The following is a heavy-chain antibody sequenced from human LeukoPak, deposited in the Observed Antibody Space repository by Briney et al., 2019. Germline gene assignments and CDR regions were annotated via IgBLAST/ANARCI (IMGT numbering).Heavy chain of an antibody. CDR1: GFTFSSYA. CDR2: ISYDGSNK. J-gene: IGHJ4*02. Sequence: GGSLRLSCAASGFTFSSYAMHWVRQAPGKGLKWVAVISYDGSNKYYADSVKGRFTISRDNSKNTLYLQMNSLRAEDTAVYYCARDIVGATGFDYWGQGTLVTVSS. V-gene: IGHV3-30-3*01. CDR3: ARDIVGATGFDY. D-gene: IGHD1-26*01.